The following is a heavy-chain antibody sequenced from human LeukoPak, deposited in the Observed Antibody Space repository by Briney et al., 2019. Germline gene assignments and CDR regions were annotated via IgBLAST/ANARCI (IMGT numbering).Heavy chain of an antibody. V-gene: IGHV3-23*01. CDR3: AKDIPDYYGSGSYYRGPYYFDY. D-gene: IGHD3-10*01. CDR2: ISGSGGST. J-gene: IGHJ4*02. CDR1: GFTFSSYG. Sequence: GGSLRLSCAASGFTFSSYGMSWVRQVPGKGLEWVSAISGSGGSTYYADSVKGRFTISRDNSRNTLYLQMNSLRAEDTAVYYCAKDIPDYYGSGSYYRGPYYFDYWGQGTLVTVSS.